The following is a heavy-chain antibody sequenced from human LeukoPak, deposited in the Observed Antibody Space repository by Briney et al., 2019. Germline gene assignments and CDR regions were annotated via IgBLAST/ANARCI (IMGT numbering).Heavy chain of an antibody. Sequence: PSQTLSLTCTVSGGSIRSGDYYWSWIRQPPGKGLEWIGYIYYSGSTYYNPSLKSRVTISVDTSKNQFSLKLTSVTAADTAVYYCARDKSGYYHDPYNWFDPWGQGTLVTVSS. CDR1: GGSIRSGDYY. CDR3: ARDKSGYYHDPYNWFDP. D-gene: IGHD3-3*01. CDR2: IYYSGST. J-gene: IGHJ5*02. V-gene: IGHV4-30-4*01.